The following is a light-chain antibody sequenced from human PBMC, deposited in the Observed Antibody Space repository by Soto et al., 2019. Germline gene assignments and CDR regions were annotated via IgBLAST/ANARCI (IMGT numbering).Light chain of an antibody. CDR1: SSDVGSYKL. V-gene: IGLV2-23*02. Sequence: QSVLTQPASVSGSPGQSITISCPGTSSDVGSYKLVSWYQQHPGKASKLMIYEVSKRPSGVSNRFSGSKSGNTASLTIFGFQAEGEADYYCCSYAGSSTSYVFGSGTKVTVL. J-gene: IGLJ1*01. CDR3: CSYAGSSTSYV. CDR2: EVS.